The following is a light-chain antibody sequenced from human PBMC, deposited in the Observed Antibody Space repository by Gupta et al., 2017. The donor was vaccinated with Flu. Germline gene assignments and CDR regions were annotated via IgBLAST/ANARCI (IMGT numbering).Light chain of an antibody. J-gene: IGKJ3*01. CDR1: QGISSY. CDR2: AAS. CDR3: QQYYSYPFT. V-gene: IGKV1-8*01. Sequence: TGDRVTITCRASQGISSYLAWYQQKPGKAPKLLIYAASTLQSGVPSRFSGRGSGTDFTLTISCLQSEDFATYYFQQYYSYPFTFGPGPKVD.